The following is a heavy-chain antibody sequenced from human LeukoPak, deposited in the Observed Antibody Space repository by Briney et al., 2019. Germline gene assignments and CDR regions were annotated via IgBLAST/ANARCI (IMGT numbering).Heavy chain of an antibody. CDR3: ARDRSDILTGYYKGPDAFDI. CDR1: GFTFSSYA. Sequence: GGSLRLSCAASGFTFSSYALHWVRQAPGKGLEWVAVISYDGSSKYYADSVKGRFTISRDNSKNPLSLQMNSLRAEDTAVYYCARDRSDILTGYYKGPDAFDIWGQGTMVTVSS. D-gene: IGHD3-9*01. CDR2: ISYDGSSK. V-gene: IGHV3-30-3*01. J-gene: IGHJ3*02.